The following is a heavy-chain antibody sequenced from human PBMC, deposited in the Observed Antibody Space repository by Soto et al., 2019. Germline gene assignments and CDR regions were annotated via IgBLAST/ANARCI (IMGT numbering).Heavy chain of an antibody. CDR2: ISWNSGNI. V-gene: IGHV3-9*01. J-gene: IGHJ4*02. CDR3: VRSKGGYSYGTPFDY. CDR1: GFTFDDYA. D-gene: IGHD5-18*01. Sequence: EVQLEESGGALVQPGRSLRLSCAASGFTFDDYAMHWVRQVLGKGLEWVSSISWNSGNIGYADSVKGRFTTSRDNAKNSLYLQMNSLRPEDTALYYCVRSKGGYSYGTPFDYWGQGTLDTVSS.